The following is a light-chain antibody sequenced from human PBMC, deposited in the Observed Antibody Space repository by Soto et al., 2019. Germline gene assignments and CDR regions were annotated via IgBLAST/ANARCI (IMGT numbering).Light chain of an antibody. CDR1: QSFDISY. V-gene: IGKV3-20*01. Sequence: ELVLTQSPGTLSLSPGERATLSCRASQSFDISYLVWYQQKPGQAPRLLIYGASSRATGIPDRFSGSGSGTDFTLTISRLEPEDFAVYYCQQYSSSHYTFGPGTKVDIK. CDR2: GAS. CDR3: QQYSSSHYT. J-gene: IGKJ2*01.